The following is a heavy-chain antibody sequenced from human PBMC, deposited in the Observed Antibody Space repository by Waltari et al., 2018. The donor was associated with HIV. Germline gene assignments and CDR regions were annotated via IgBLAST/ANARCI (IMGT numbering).Heavy chain of an antibody. Sequence: QVQLQESGPGLVKPSETLSLTCAVSGYSISSGYYWGWIRQPPGKGLEWIGSIYHSGSTYYNPSLKSRVTISVDTSKNQFSRKLSSVTAADTAVYYCVIQLMYWDYWGQGTLVTVSS. D-gene: IGHD2-8*02. J-gene: IGHJ4*02. CDR1: GYSISSGYY. CDR3: VIQLMYWDY. CDR2: IYHSGST. V-gene: IGHV4-38-2*01.